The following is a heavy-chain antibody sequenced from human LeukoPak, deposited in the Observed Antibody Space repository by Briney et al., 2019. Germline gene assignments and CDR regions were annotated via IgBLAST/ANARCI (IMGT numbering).Heavy chain of an antibody. CDR1: GFTSSIYP. D-gene: IGHD4/OR15-4a*01. CDR3: ARRGGAYSHPYDY. Sequence: GGSLTLSCAASGFTSSIYPMHWVRQAPGKGLEWVAVIAYDGSYKYYADSVKGGFTISRDNLRSTLYLLMNSLRAEDTAVYYCARRGGAYSHPYDYWGQGTLVTVSS. V-gene: IGHV3-30*04. J-gene: IGHJ4*02. CDR2: IAYDGSYK.